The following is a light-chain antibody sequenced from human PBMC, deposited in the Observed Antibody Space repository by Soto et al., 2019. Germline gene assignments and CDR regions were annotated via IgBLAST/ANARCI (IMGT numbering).Light chain of an antibody. V-gene: IGKV3-20*01. CDR2: GVS. CDR3: QQYSSSPVP. J-gene: IGKJ4*01. CDR1: QSVSNTY. Sequence: IVLTQNQATLSLSPGERATLSCRASQSVSNTYLAWYQQKPGQAPRLLIYGVSSRATGIPDRFSGSGSGTDFTLTISRLEPEDFAVYYCQQYSSSPVPFGGGSMVAIK.